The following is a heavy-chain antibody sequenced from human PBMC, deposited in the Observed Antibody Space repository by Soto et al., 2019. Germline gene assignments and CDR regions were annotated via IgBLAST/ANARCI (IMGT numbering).Heavy chain of an antibody. Sequence: QVQLQQWGAGLLKPSETLSLTCAVYGGFVSSGSYYWSWIRQPPGKGLAWIGEMSHSGGTHFNPSLKSRVTISVDTSKNQFSLNIYSVTAADTALYYCARVERGTVTTVVDAFDIWGPGTMVTVSS. CDR3: ARVERGTVTTVVDAFDI. CDR2: MSHSGGT. V-gene: IGHV4-34*01. D-gene: IGHD1-1*01. J-gene: IGHJ3*02. CDR1: GGFVSSGSYY.